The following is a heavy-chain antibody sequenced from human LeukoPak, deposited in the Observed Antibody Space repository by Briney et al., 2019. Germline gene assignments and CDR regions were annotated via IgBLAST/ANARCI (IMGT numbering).Heavy chain of an antibody. CDR2: FDPEDGET. V-gene: IGHV1-24*01. Sequence: ASVTVSCKVSGYTLTELSMHWVRQAPGKGLEWMGGFDPEDGETIYAQKFQGRVTMTEDTSTDTAYMELSSLRSEDTAVYYCATNPYSSGWYGSPGDYWGQGTLVTVSS. D-gene: IGHD6-19*01. CDR3: ATNPYSSGWYGSPGDY. CDR1: GYTLTELS. J-gene: IGHJ4*02.